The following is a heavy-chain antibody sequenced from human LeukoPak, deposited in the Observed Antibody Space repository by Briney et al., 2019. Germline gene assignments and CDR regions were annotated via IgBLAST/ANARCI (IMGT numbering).Heavy chain of an antibody. J-gene: IGHJ4*02. CDR3: AKNLAVAGTDGYY. CDR1: GFTFSSYS. Sequence: PGGSLRLSCAASGFTFSSYSMNWVRQAPGKGLEWVSSISSSSSYIYYADSVKGRFTISRDNAKNSLYLQMNSLRAEDTAVYYCAKNLAVAGTDGYYWGQGTLVTVSS. D-gene: IGHD6-19*01. CDR2: ISSSSSYI. V-gene: IGHV3-21*01.